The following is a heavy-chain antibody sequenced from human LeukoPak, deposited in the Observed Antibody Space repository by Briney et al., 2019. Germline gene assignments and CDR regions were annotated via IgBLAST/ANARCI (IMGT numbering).Heavy chain of an antibody. CDR3: ARGSKYYDILG. CDR1: GFTFSNYT. CDR2: INHSGST. V-gene: IGHV4-34*01. J-gene: IGHJ4*02. Sequence: GSLRLSCAASGFTFSNYTMNWVRQPPGKGLEWIGEINHSGSTNYNPSLKSRVTISVDTSKNQFSLKLSSVTAADTAVYYCARGSKYYDILGWGQGTLVTVSS. D-gene: IGHD3-9*01.